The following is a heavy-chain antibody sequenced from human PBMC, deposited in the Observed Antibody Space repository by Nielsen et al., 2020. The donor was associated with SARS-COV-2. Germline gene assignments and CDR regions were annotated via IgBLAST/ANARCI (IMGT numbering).Heavy chain of an antibody. Sequence: ASVKVSCKASGYTFTSYGISWVRQAPGQGLEWMGWISAYNGNTNYAQKLQGRVTITADESTSTAYMELSSLRSEDTAVYYCASCGIVGATHYWYYYGMDVWGQGTTVTVSS. D-gene: IGHD1-26*01. J-gene: IGHJ6*02. CDR3: ASCGIVGATHYWYYYGMDV. CDR1: GYTFTSYG. V-gene: IGHV1-18*01. CDR2: ISAYNGNT.